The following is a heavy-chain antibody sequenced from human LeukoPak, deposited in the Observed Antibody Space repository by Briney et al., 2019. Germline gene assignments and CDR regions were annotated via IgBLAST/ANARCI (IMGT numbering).Heavy chain of an antibody. CDR2: IYYSGDT. CDR3: ARQVQTGNGGRGYFVY. Sequence: SETLSLTCTVSGVSISTSSYYWAWIRQPPGKGLEWVGNIYYSGDTNYSPSLKSRVTTSIDTSKNQFSLRLSSVTAADTAVYYCARQVQTGNGGRGYFVYWGQGTLVTVSS. D-gene: IGHD3-16*01. V-gene: IGHV4-39*01. J-gene: IGHJ4*02. CDR1: GVSISTSSYY.